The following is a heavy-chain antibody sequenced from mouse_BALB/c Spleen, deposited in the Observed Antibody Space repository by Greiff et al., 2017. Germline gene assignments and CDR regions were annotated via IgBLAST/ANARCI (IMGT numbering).Heavy chain of an antibody. CDR1: GFTFSSFG. J-gene: IGHJ3*01. Sequence: EVKLMESGGGLVQPGGSRKLSCAASGFTFSSFGMHWVRQAPEKGLEWVAYISSGSSTIYYADTVKGRFTISRDNPKNTLFLQMTSLRSEDTAMYYCARDAYYYGSGGFAYWGQGTLVTVSA. CDR2: ISSGSSTI. D-gene: IGHD1-1*01. V-gene: IGHV5-17*02. CDR3: ARDAYYYGSGGFAY.